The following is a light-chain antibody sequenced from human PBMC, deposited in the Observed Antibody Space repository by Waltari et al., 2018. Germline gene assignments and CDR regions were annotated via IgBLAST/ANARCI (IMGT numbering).Light chain of an antibody. V-gene: IGKV1-27*01. J-gene: IGKJ3*01. CDR3: QKYNSDPLT. CDR2: GTS. CDR1: QDISTC. Sequence: DIQVTQSPSSLSASVGDRVTITCRASQDISTCLAWYQQKPGKAPKLLIYGTSTSQPGVPSRFSGSGSGTEYTLTISSLQPDDVATYYCQKYNSDPLTFGPGTRVDIK.